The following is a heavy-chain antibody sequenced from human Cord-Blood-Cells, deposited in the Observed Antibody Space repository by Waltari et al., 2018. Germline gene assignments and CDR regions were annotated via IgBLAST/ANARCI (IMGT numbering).Heavy chain of an antibody. Sequence: QLQLQESGPGLVKPSETLSLTCTVSGGSISSSSYYWGWIRQPPGKGLEWIGSIYYSGSTYYNPSPKSRVTISVDTSKNQFSLKLSSVTAADTAVYYCARIPYLSSGYYYYYYYGMDVWGQGTTVTVSS. CDR3: ARIPYLSSGYYYYYYYGMDV. D-gene: IGHD3-22*01. CDR1: GGSISSSSYY. CDR2: IYYSGST. J-gene: IGHJ6*02. V-gene: IGHV4-39*01.